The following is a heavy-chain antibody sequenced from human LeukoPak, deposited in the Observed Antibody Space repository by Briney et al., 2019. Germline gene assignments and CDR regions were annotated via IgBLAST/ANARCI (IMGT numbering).Heavy chain of an antibody. D-gene: IGHD2-21*01. Sequence: GGSLRLSCAASGLTFDEFAMHWVRQAPGKGLEWVSGISWNSGDIGYADSMKGRFTISRDNAKNSLYLQMNSLRAEDTAVYYCARDFVAYCGGDCYPYDAFDIWGQGTMVTVSS. CDR3: ARDFVAYCGGDCYPYDAFDI. CDR1: GLTFDEFA. J-gene: IGHJ3*02. CDR2: ISWNSGDI. V-gene: IGHV3-9*01.